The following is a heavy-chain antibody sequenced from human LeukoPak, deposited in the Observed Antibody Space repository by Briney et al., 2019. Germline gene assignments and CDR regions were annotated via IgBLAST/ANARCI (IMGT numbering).Heavy chain of an antibody. Sequence: SETLSLTCTVSGGSISSYYWSWIRQPPGKGLEWIGYIYYSGSTNYNPSLKSRVTISVDTSKNQFSLKLSSVTAADTAAYYCARVGVSGYSYYYYYGMDVWGHGTTVTVSS. D-gene: IGHD3-3*01. CDR1: GGSISSYY. CDR2: IYYSGST. CDR3: ARVGVSGYSYYYYYGMDV. V-gene: IGHV4-59*01. J-gene: IGHJ6*02.